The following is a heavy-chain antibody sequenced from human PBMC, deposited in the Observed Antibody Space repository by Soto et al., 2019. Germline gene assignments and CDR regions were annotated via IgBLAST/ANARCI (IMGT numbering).Heavy chain of an antibody. J-gene: IGHJ6*02. V-gene: IGHV4-30-4*08. CDR2: IYYSGST. D-gene: IGHD6-13*01. CDR1: GGSLSSSTYY. CDR3: ARDLPRAHSSSQNESTNGMDV. Sequence: TSETLSLTCTVSGGSLSSSTYYWGWIRQPPGKGLEWIGYIYYSGSTYYNPSLKSRVTISVDTSKNQFSLKLSSVTAADTAVYYCARDLPRAHSSSQNESTNGMDVWGQGTTVTVSS.